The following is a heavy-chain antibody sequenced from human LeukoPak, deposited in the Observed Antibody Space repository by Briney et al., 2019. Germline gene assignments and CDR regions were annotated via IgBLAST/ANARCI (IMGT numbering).Heavy chain of an antibody. V-gene: IGHV3-23*01. CDR3: AKAYGKGTVTNNWFDP. Sequence: LPGRSLRLSCAASGFTFSSYAMSWVRQAPGKGLEWVSAISGSGGSTYYADSVKGRFTISRDNSKNTLYLQMNSLRAEDTAVYYCAKAYGKGTVTNNWFDPWGQGTLVTVSS. J-gene: IGHJ5*02. CDR2: ISGSGGST. D-gene: IGHD4-17*01. CDR1: GFTFSSYA.